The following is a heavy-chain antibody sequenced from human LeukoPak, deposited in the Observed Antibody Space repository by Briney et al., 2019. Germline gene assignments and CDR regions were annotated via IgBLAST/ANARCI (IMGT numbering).Heavy chain of an antibody. CDR3: AKRYCKSATCRSDMDA. D-gene: IGHD2-15*01. Sequence: PGESLRLSCAASGFSFSNYGMHWVRQAPGKGLEWVALIQSDGSKTYSADSVKGRFTISRDNPRNTLYLQMNRLRPEDTAVYYCAKRYCKSATCRSDMDAWGQGTTVTVSS. CDR2: IQSDGSKT. CDR1: GFSFSNYG. V-gene: IGHV3-30*02. J-gene: IGHJ6*02.